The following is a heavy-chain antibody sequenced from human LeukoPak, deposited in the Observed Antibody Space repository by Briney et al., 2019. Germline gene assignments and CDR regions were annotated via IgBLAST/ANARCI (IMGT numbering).Heavy chain of an antibody. Sequence: PGGSLRLSCAASGFTFSSYAMSWVRQAPGQGLEWVSAISGSGGSTYYADSVKGRFTISRDNSKNTLYLQMNSLRAENTAVYYCAKAGITIFGVVIQATYAFDIWGQGTMVTVSS. J-gene: IGHJ3*02. V-gene: IGHV3-23*01. D-gene: IGHD3-3*01. CDR1: GFTFSSYA. CDR3: AKAGITIFGVVIQATYAFDI. CDR2: ISGSGGST.